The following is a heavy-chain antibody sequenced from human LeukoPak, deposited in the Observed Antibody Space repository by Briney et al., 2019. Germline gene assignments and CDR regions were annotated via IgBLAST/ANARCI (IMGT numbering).Heavy chain of an antibody. CDR1: GYTFTGYY. CDR2: IIPNSGAT. CDR3: ARQLGATSRDY. D-gene: IGHD1-26*01. J-gene: IGHJ4*02. Sequence: ASVKVSCKASGYTFTGYYMHWVRQAPGQGLEWMGWIIPNSGATNYAQNFQGRVTMTRDTSISTAYMELNRLTSDDTAVYYCARQLGATSRDYWGQGTLVT. V-gene: IGHV1-2*02.